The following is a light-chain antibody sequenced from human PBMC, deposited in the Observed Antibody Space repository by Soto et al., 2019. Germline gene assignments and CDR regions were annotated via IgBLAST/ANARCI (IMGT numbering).Light chain of an antibody. CDR2: GAS. J-gene: IGKJ1*01. Sequence: EIVLTQSPATLSLSPGERATLSCRVSQSVSSSYLAWYQLKPGQAPRLLIYGASNRATGIPDRFSGSGSGTDFTLTISRLEPEDFAIYYCQMYGSSFRTFGQGTKVDIK. CDR3: QMYGSSFRT. CDR1: QSVSSSY. V-gene: IGKV3-20*01.